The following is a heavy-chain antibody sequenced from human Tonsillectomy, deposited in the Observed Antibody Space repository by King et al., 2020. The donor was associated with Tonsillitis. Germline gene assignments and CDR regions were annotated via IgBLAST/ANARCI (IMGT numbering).Heavy chain of an antibody. CDR3: ARAGVNSVYFDY. Sequence: VQLVESGGGLIQPGGSLRLSCATSGFTVSSNYMSWVRQAPGKGLEWVSVIYSAATTYYADSVKGRFTISRDNSKNTLYLQMNSLRAEDTAVYYCARAGVNSVYFDYWGQGTLVTVSS. CDR2: IYSAATT. V-gene: IGHV3-53*01. J-gene: IGHJ4*02. D-gene: IGHD4-23*01. CDR1: GFTVSSNY.